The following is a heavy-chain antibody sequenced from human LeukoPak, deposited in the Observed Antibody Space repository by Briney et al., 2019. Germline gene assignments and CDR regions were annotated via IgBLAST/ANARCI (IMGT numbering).Heavy chain of an antibody. CDR2: ISSSSSTI. Sequence: GGSLRLSCAASGFTFSSYSMNWVRQAPGKGLEWVSYISSSSSTIYYADSVKDRFTISRDNAKNSLYLQMNSLRAEDTAVYYCARDLSYGYVLSYYFDYWGQGTLVTVSS. D-gene: IGHD5-18*01. J-gene: IGHJ4*02. CDR3: ARDLSYGYVLSYYFDY. CDR1: GFTFSSYS. V-gene: IGHV3-48*01.